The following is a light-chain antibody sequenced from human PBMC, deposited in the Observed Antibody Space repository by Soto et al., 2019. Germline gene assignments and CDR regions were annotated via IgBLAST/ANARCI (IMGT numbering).Light chain of an antibody. J-gene: IGKJ5*01. CDR2: DSS. Sequence: DIQMTQSPSSLSASVGDRVTIICQASQDISNFLNWYQQKPGKAPKLLIYDSSNLETGVPSRFSGSGSGTHSSFTISSLQPEDIATYYCQQFDNLPITFGQGTRLEIK. CDR3: QQFDNLPIT. V-gene: IGKV1-33*01. CDR1: QDISNF.